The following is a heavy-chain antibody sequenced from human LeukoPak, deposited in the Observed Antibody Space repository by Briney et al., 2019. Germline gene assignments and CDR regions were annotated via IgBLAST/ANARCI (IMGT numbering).Heavy chain of an antibody. Sequence: AGSLRLSCAASGFTFSRYSMNWVRQAPGKGLEWVSYISSSSSYIYYADSVKGRFTISRDNAKNSLYLQMNSLRAEDTAVYYCARAGSGYSPFDYWGQGTLVTVSS. V-gene: IGHV3-21*05. CDR1: GFTFSRYS. D-gene: IGHD3-22*01. J-gene: IGHJ4*02. CDR2: ISSSSSYI. CDR3: ARAGSGYSPFDY.